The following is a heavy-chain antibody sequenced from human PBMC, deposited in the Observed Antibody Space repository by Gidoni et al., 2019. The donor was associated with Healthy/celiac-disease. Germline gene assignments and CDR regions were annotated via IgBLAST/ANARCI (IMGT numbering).Heavy chain of an antibody. J-gene: IGHJ6*02. CDR3: ARAGAMVRGVILTNYGMDV. V-gene: IGHV1-2*02. D-gene: IGHD3-10*01. Sequence: QVQLVQSGAEVKKPGASVQVSCAASGSTFTGYYMHWVRQAPGQGLEWMGWINPNSGGTNYAQKFQGRVTMTRDTSISTAYMELSRLRSDDTAVYYCARAGAMVRGVILTNYGMDVWGQGTTVTVSS. CDR1: GSTFTGYY. CDR2: INPNSGGT.